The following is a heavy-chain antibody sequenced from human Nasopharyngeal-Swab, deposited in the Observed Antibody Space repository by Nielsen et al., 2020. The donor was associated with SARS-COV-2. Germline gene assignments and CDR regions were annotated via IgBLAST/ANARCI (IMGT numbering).Heavy chain of an antibody. CDR1: GFTFSSYS. CDR2: ISSSSSTI. D-gene: IGHD3-3*01. V-gene: IGHV3-48*02. J-gene: IGHJ6*03. Sequence: GESLKISCAASGFTFSSYSMNWVRQAPGKGPEWVSYISSSSSTIYYADSVKGRFTISRDNAKNSLYLQMNSLRDEDTAVYYCASQLTYYDFWSGLLYYYYMDVWGKGTTVTVSS. CDR3: ASQLTYYDFWSGLLYYYYMDV.